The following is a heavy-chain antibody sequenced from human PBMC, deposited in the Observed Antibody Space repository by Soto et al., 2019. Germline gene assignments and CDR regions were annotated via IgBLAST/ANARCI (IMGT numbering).Heavy chain of an antibody. CDR2: IYHSGST. CDR1: GGSISSGGYS. V-gene: IGHV4-30-2*01. D-gene: IGHD2-21*02. Sequence: QLQLQESGSGLVKPSQTLSLTCAVSGGSISSGGYSWSWIRQPPGKGLEWIGYIYHSGSTYYNPSLKRRVTISVDRSKNQFSLKLSSVTAADTSVYYCAIVSRGDAHHWYFDLWGRGTLVTVSS. CDR3: AIVSRGDAHHWYFDL. J-gene: IGHJ2*01.